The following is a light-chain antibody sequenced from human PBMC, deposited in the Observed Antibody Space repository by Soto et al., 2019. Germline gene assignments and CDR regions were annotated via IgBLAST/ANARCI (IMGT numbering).Light chain of an antibody. CDR2: EVS. CDR3: SSYTTSSTHWV. J-gene: IGLJ3*02. V-gene: IGLV2-14*01. Sequence: QSALTQPASVSGSPGQSITISCTGTSSDVGGYNYVSWYQQHPGKAPKFMIYEVSNRLSGVSNRFSGSKSGNTASLTTSGLQAEDEADYYCSSYTTSSTHWVFGGGTQLTV. CDR1: SSDVGGYNY.